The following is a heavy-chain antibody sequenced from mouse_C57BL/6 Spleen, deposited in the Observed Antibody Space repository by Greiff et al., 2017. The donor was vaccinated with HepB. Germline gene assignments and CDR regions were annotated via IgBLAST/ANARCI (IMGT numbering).Heavy chain of an antibody. CDR1: GYTFTSYW. CDR2: IHPNSGST. CDR3: ARWDSSGYGFAY. D-gene: IGHD3-2*02. Sequence: QVQLKQPGAELVKPGASVKLSCKASGYTFTSYWMHWVKQRPGQGLEWIGMIHPNSGSTNYNEKFKSKATLTVDKSSSTAYMQLSSLTSEDSAVYYCARWDSSGYGFAYWGQGTLVTVSA. V-gene: IGHV1-64*01. J-gene: IGHJ3*01.